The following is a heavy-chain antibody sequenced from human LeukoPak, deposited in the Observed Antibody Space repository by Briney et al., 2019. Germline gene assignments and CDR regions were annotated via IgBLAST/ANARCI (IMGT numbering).Heavy chain of an antibody. CDR2: IAYDGSDK. CDR1: GFAFSGYG. J-gene: IGHJ4*02. V-gene: IGHV3-30*02. CDR3: VAIAVSGQFY. D-gene: IGHD6-19*01. Sequence: GGSLRLSCAASGFAFSGYGMPWVRQASGKGLEWVTYIAYDGSDKFYADSVRGRFTISRDNSKNTLYVQMNSLRVEDTAMYYCVAIAVSGQFYWGQGTLVTVSS.